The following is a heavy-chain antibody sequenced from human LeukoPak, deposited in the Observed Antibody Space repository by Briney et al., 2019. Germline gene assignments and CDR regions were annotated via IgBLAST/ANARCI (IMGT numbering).Heavy chain of an antibody. CDR2: ITNNGRKI. D-gene: IGHD3-22*01. CDR1: GFIFCDYY. V-gene: IGHV3-11*04. Sequence: GGSLRLSCAASGFIFCDYYMGWIRQAPGKGLEWVSYITNNGRKIYYADSMKGRFTISRDNAKNSLYLQINSLRAEDPALYYCARAGMDSRGYYQGFDYWGQGTLVTVSS. CDR3: ARAGMDSRGYYQGFDY. J-gene: IGHJ4*02.